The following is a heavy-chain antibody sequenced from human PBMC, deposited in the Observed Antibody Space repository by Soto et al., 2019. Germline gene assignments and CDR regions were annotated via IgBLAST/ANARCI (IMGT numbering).Heavy chain of an antibody. V-gene: IGHV1-69*06. J-gene: IGHJ4*02. Sequence: SVKVSCKASGGTFSSYAISWVRQAPGQGLEWMGGIIPIFGTANYAQKFQDRVTITADKSTSTAYMELSSLRSEDTAVYYCASREYSSSFDYWGQGTLVTVSS. CDR3: ASREYSSSFDY. CDR2: IIPIFGTA. D-gene: IGHD6-6*01. CDR1: GGTFSSYA.